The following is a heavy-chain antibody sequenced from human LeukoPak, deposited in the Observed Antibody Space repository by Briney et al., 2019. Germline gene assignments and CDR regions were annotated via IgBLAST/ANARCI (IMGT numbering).Heavy chain of an antibody. CDR1: GYTFIGYY. D-gene: IGHD1-20*01. J-gene: IGHJ3*02. V-gene: IGHV1-2*02. CDR2: INPNSGGT. CDR3: ARDMITGIDDAFDI. Sequence: ASVKVSCKASGYTFIGYYMNWVRQAPGQGLEWMGWINPNSGGTKYAQKFQGRVTMTRDTSISTAYMELTRLTSDDTAVYYCARDMITGIDDAFDIWGQGTMVSVSS.